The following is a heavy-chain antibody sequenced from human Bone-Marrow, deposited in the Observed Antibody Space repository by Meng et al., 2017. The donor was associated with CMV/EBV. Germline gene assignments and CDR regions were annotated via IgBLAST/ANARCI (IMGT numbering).Heavy chain of an antibody. CDR1: GDSIGSSNFY. D-gene: IGHD1-26*01. CDR2: FYDGGST. CDR3: ARDLGGSYPN. J-gene: IGHJ4*02. V-gene: IGHV4-39*07. Sequence: SETLSLTCTVSGDSIGSSNFYWGWIRQPPGKGMEWIGSFYDGGSTNYNPSLKSRVTISVDTSKNQFSLKLSSVTAADTAVYYCARDLGGSYPNWGQGTLVTVSS.